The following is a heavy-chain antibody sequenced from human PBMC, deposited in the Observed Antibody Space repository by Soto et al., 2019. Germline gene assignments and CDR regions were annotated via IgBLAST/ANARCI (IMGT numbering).Heavy chain of an antibody. CDR2: IYSGGSI. Sequence: QVQLQESGPGLVKPSQTLSLTCIVSGGSISNVNDCWSWIRQRPDKGLEWLGHIYSGGSIYNNPSLTSRVTISVDTSKNQFSLHLSSVSAAHTAVYYCARGPTGDKVDYWGQGTLVTVSS. V-gene: IGHV4-30-4*01. CDR1: GGSISNVNDC. CDR3: ARGPTGDKVDY. J-gene: IGHJ4*02. D-gene: IGHD7-27*01.